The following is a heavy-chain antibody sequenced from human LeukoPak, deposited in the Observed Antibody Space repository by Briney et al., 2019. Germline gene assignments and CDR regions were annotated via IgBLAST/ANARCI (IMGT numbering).Heavy chain of an antibody. D-gene: IGHD6-6*01. J-gene: IGHJ4*02. Sequence: PSQTLSLTCTVSGGSISSSNWWSWVRQPPGKGLEWIGEIYHSGSTNYNPSLKSRVTISVDKSKNQFSLKLSSVTAADTAVYYCARGSSSTDYYFDYWGQGTLVTVSS. CDR3: ARGSSSTDYYFDY. V-gene: IGHV4-4*02. CDR2: IYHSGST. CDR1: GGSISSSNW.